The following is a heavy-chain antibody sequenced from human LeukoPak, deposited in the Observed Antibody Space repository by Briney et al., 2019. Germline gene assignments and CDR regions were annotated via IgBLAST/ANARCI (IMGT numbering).Heavy chain of an antibody. Sequence: SETLSLTCAVYGGSFSGYYWGWIRQPPGKGLEWIGEINHSGSTNYNPSLKSRVTISVDTSKNQFSLKLGSVTAADTAVYYCASIAARPPYYYYYYYMDVWGKGTTVTVSS. CDR2: INHSGST. D-gene: IGHD6-6*01. CDR3: ASIAARPPYYYYYYYMDV. CDR1: GGSFSGYY. J-gene: IGHJ6*03. V-gene: IGHV4-34*01.